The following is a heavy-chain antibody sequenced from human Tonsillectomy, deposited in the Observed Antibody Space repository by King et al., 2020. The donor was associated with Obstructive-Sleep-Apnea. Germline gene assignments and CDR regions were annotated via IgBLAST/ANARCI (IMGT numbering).Heavy chain of an antibody. D-gene: IGHD5-12*01. CDR3: ARAGNVATVDY. Sequence: VQLVESGGGLVQPGGSLRLSCAASGFTFSYYWMSWVRQAPGKGLEWVANINEHGSEKFHVDSMEGRFTISRDNTRNSLYLQMNSLRGEDTAVYYCARAGNVATVDYWGQGTLVTVSS. J-gene: IGHJ4*02. CDR1: GFTFSYYW. V-gene: IGHV3-7*03. CDR2: INEHGSEK.